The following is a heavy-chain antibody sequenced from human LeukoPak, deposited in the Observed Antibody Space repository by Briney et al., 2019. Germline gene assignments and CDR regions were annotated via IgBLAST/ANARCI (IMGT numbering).Heavy chain of an antibody. V-gene: IGHV1-69*05. CDR2: IIPIFGTA. CDR3: ARVLLGLHSVFDY. D-gene: IGHD3-16*01. Sequence: GASVKVSCKASGYTFTSYGISWVRQAPGQGLEWMGGIIPIFGTANYAQKFQGRVTITTDESTSTAYMELSSLRSEDTAVYYCARVLLGLHSVFDYWGQGTLVTVSS. J-gene: IGHJ4*02. CDR1: GYTFTSYG.